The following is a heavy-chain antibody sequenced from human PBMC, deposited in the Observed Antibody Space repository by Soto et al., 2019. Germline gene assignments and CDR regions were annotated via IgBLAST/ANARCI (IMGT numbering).Heavy chain of an antibody. CDR2: IYLNGDT. Sequence: SETLSLTCAVSGYAISSGYYWGWIRQPPGKGLEWIGNIYLNGDTYYNPSLKSRVTISVDTSNNQFYLKLNSVTAADTAMYYCARGGFSSTWYLDYWGQGTLVTVSS. D-gene: IGHD6-13*01. J-gene: IGHJ4*02. V-gene: IGHV4-38-2*01. CDR1: GYAISSGYY. CDR3: ARGGFSSTWYLDY.